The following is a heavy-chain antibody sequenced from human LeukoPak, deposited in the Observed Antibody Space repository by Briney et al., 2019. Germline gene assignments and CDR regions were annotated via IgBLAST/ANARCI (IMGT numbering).Heavy chain of an antibody. CDR1: GVSTTNGIYC. CDR3: ARHAEYNSGWHFYLDH. D-gene: IGHD6-19*01. V-gene: IGHV4-39*01. Sequence: SETLSLTCTVSGVSTTNGIYCWAWIRQPPGKGLEWIGSVHNVGSTYYNLSLRSRVTMSIDTSKNQFSLRLNSVTAADTAVYYCARHAEYNSGWHFYLDHWGQGILVTVSS. CDR2: VHNVGST. J-gene: IGHJ4*02.